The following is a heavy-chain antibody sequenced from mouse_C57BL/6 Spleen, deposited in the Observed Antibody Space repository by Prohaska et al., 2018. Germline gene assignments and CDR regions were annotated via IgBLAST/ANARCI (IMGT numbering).Heavy chain of an antibody. CDR3: ARNRNYGSNYFDY. CDR2: IWSGGST. V-gene: IGHV2-2*01. Sequence: QWGRQSPGKGLEWLGVIWSGGSTDYNAAFISRLSISKDNSKSQVFFKMNSLQADDTAIYYCARNRNYGSNYFDYGGQGTTLTVSS. D-gene: IGHD1-1*01. J-gene: IGHJ2*01.